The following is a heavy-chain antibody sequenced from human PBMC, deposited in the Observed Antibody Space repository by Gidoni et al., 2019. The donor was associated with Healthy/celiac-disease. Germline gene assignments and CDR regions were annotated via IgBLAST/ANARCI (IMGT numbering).Heavy chain of an antibody. J-gene: IGHJ4*02. CDR1: GFTFSSYG. Sequence: QVQLVESGGGVVQPGRSLSLSCAASGFTFSSYGMHWVRQAPGKGLEWVAVIWYDGSNKYYADSVKGRFTSSRDNSKNTLYLQMNSLRAEDTAVYYCAREVSPIYGDYSYFDYWGQGTLVTVSS. V-gene: IGHV3-33*01. D-gene: IGHD4-17*01. CDR2: IWYDGSNK. CDR3: AREVSPIYGDYSYFDY.